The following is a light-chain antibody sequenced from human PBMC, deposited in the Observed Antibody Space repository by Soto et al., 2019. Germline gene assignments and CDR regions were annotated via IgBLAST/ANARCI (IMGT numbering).Light chain of an antibody. CDR2: GAS. Sequence: EIVLTQSPGTLSLSPGERATLSCRASQSVSSSYLAWYQQKPGQAPRLLIYGASSRATGIPDRISGSGSGTDFTLTISRLEPEDLAVYYCQQYAAAPPYFGQGTRL. CDR3: QQYAAAPPY. CDR1: QSVSSSY. V-gene: IGKV3-20*01. J-gene: IGKJ5*01.